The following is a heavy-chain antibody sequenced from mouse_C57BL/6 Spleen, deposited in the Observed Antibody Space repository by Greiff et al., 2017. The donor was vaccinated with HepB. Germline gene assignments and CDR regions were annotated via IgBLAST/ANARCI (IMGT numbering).Heavy chain of an antibody. Sequence: VQLQQPGAELVRPGSSVKLSCKASGYTFTSYWMHWVKQRPIQGLEWIGNIDPSDSETHYNQKFKDKATLTVDKSSSTAYMQLSSLTSEDSAVYYCARGGITTVVAKDWYFDVWGTGTTVTVSS. CDR2: IDPSDSET. J-gene: IGHJ1*03. D-gene: IGHD1-1*01. V-gene: IGHV1-52*01. CDR3: ARGGITTVVAKDWYFDV. CDR1: GYTFTSYW.